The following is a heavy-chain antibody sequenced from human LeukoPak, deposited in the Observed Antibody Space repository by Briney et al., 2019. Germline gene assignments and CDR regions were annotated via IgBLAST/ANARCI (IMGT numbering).Heavy chain of an antibody. Sequence: ASVKASCKASGYTFTIYYMHWVRQAPGQGLEWMGIINPSGGSTSYAQKFQGRVTMTRDTSTSTVYMELSSLRSEDTAVYYCARGAYYYGSGSYYGSDYWGQGTLVTVSS. J-gene: IGHJ4*02. CDR2: INPSGGST. CDR3: ARGAYYYGSGSYYGSDY. D-gene: IGHD3-10*01. V-gene: IGHV1-46*01. CDR1: GYTFTIYY.